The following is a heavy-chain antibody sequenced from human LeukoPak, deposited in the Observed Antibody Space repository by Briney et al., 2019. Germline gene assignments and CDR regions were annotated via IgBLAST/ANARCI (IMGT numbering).Heavy chain of an antibody. Sequence: GGSLRLSCAASGFTFSSYAVSWVRQAPGKGLEWVSAISGSGGSTYYADSVKGRFTISRDNSKNTLYLQMNSLRAEDTAVYYCAQGRYCSSTSCAPAYYYGMDVWGQGTTVTVSS. D-gene: IGHD2-2*01. J-gene: IGHJ6*02. CDR2: ISGSGGST. V-gene: IGHV3-23*01. CDR3: AQGRYCSSTSCAPAYYYGMDV. CDR1: GFTFSSYA.